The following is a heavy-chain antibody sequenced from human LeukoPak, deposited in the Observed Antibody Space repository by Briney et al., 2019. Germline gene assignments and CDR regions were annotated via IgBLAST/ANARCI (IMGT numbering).Heavy chain of an antibody. J-gene: IGHJ4*02. Sequence: GASVKVSCKASGGTLISYAISWVRQAPGQGLEWMGGIIPIFGTANYAQKFQGRVTITADESTSTAYMELSRLRSEDTAVYYCARRRDGYNYHYFDYWGQGTLVTVSS. D-gene: IGHD5-24*01. V-gene: IGHV1-69*13. CDR1: GGTLISYA. CDR3: ARRRDGYNYHYFDY. CDR2: IIPIFGTA.